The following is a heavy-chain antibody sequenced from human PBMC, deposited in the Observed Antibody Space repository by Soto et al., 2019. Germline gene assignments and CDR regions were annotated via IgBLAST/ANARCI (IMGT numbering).Heavy chain of an antibody. CDR3: AKAEVLEI. D-gene: IGHD6-25*01. CDR1: GYNFSSQW. CDR2: VYPGAAET. J-gene: IGHJ3*02. V-gene: IGHV5-51*01. Sequence: PGEPLKISCKGSGYNFSSQWIAWVRQKPGKGLEWMGLVYPGAAETRYSPSFQGQVTMSADKSIDTAYLQWSSLKASATAISYCAKAEVLEIWGQGTMVTV.